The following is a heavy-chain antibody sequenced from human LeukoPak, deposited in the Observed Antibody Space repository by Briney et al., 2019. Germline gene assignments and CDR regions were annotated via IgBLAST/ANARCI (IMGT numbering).Heavy chain of an antibody. D-gene: IGHD3-16*02. CDR1: GFTFSSYW. CDR2: IKEGGSEK. CDR3: ARALGRIDSY. Sequence: GGSLRLSCAASGFTFSSYWMSWVRQAPGKGLEWVANIKEGGSEKYYVDSVKGRFTLSRDNAKNSVYLEMNSLRAEDTAVYYCARALGRIDSYWGQGTLVTVSS. V-gene: IGHV3-7*03. J-gene: IGHJ4*02.